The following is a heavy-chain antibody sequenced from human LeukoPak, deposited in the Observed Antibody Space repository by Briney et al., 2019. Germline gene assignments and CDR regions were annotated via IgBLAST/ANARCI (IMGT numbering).Heavy chain of an antibody. J-gene: IGHJ4*02. V-gene: IGHV4-39*07. CDR1: GGSISSSSYC. CDR3: ARVAAMANFDY. CDR2: IYYSGST. D-gene: IGHD5-18*01. Sequence: SETLSLTCTVSGGSISSSSYCWGWIRQPPGKGLEWIGSIYYSGSTYYNPSLKSRVTISVDTSKNQFSLKLSSVTAADTAVYYCARVAAMANFDYWGQGTLVTVSS.